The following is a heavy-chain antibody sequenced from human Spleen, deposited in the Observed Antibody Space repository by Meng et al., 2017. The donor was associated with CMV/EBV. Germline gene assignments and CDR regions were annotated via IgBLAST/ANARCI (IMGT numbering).Heavy chain of an antibody. V-gene: IGHV3-11*01. J-gene: IGHJ6*02. D-gene: IGHD5-18*01. CDR3: ARDRRGYSYGSSDYYYGLDV. CDR1: GFRFSDYY. CDR2: ISSSAGTI. Sequence: GGSLRLSCAASGFRFSDYYMSWVRQAPGKGLEWVSYISSSAGTIYYADSVKGRFTISRDNAKNSLYLQMNSLRAEDTAVYYCARDRRGYSYGSSDYYYGLDVWGQGTTVTVSS.